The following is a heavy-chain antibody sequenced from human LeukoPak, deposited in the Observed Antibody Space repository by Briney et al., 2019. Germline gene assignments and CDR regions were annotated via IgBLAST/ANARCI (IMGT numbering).Heavy chain of an antibody. D-gene: IGHD1-1*01. J-gene: IGHJ4*02. CDR3: ARTGNPATGDY. Sequence: GGSLRLSCAASGFSFSMYSMSWIRQAPGKGLVWVSRINHDGSSTNYADSVKGRFTISRDNSKNTLDLQMNTLRAEDTAVYYCARTGNPATGDYWGQGTLVTVSS. CDR1: GFSFSMYS. V-gene: IGHV3-74*01. CDR2: INHDGSST.